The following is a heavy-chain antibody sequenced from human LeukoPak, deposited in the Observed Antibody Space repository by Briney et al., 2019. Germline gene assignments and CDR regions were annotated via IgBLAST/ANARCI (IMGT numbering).Heavy chain of an antibody. V-gene: IGHV3-30*18. CDR3: AKSYYYDSSGLPHYFDY. Sequence: PGGSLRLSCAASGFTFSNYGMHWVRQAPGKGLEWVAVISYDGSNKNYADSVKGRFTISRDNSKNTLYLQTNSLRAEDTAVYYCAKSYYYDSSGLPHYFDYWGQGTLVTVSS. D-gene: IGHD3-22*01. CDR1: GFTFSNYG. J-gene: IGHJ4*02. CDR2: ISYDGSNK.